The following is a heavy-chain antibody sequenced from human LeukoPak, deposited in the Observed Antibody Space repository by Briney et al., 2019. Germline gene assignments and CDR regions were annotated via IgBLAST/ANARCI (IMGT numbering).Heavy chain of an antibody. J-gene: IGHJ3*02. D-gene: IGHD3-10*01. Sequence: GGSLRLSCSASGFTFSSYAMHWVRQAPAKGLEYVSAISSNGGSTYYANSVKGRFTISRDNSKNTLYLQMGSLRAEDMAVYYCARNYYGSGTHAFDIWGQGTMVTVSS. CDR3: ARNYYGSGTHAFDI. CDR1: GFTFSSYA. V-gene: IGHV3-64*01. CDR2: ISSNGGST.